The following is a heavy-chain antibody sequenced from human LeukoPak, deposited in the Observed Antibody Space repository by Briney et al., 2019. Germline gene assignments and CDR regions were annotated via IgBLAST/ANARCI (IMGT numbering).Heavy chain of an antibody. D-gene: IGHD1-26*01. V-gene: IGHV4-39*07. CDR2: IYYSGST. CDR3: ARPRGGSYTDAFDI. J-gene: IGHJ3*02. CDR1: SGSISSSTYY. Sequence: TSSETLSLTCTVASGSISSSTYYWGWIRQPPGKGLEWIGSIYYSGSTYYNPSLKSRVTISVDTSKNQFSLRLSSVTAADTAVYYCARPRGGSYTDAFDIWGQGTMVAVSS.